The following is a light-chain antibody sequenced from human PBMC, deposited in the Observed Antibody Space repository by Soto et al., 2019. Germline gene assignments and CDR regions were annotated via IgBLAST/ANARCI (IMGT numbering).Light chain of an antibody. CDR2: GTA. CDR3: QPFGSSAGCT. CDR1: QSINSRY. J-gene: IGKJ3*01. V-gene: IGKV3-20*01. Sequence: VLTQSPATLFLFPGERATLSFRASQSINSRYLPWYQQKPGKPPRLLIYGTASRATGIPHRFSGSGSGTDSTLTISRLEPEDFARYYCQPFGSSAGCTFGPRTKVDIK.